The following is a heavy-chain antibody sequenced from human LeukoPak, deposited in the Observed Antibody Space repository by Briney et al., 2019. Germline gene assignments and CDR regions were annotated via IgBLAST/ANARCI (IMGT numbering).Heavy chain of an antibody. J-gene: IGHJ4*02. V-gene: IGHV3-30*02. CDR2: IRYDGSNK. CDR1: GFTFSSYG. Sequence: GGSLRLSCAASGFTFSSYGMHWVRQAPGKGLEWVAFIRYDGSNKYYADSVKGRFTISRDNSKNTLYLQMNSLRAEDTAVYYCARFPLYDYVWGSPFDYWGQGTLVTVSS. CDR3: ARFPLYDYVWGSPFDY. D-gene: IGHD3-16*01.